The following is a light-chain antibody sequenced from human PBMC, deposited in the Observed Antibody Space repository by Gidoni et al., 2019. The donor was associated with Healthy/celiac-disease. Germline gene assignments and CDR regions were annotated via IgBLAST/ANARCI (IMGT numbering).Light chain of an antibody. V-gene: IGKV1-33*01. J-gene: IGKJ2*01. CDR3: QQYDNLPYT. Sequence: DIHMTQSPSSLSASVGDRVTITCQASQDISNYLNWYQQKPGKAPKLLIYDASNLETGVPSRLSGSGSGTDFTFTISSLQPEDIATYYCQQYDNLPYTFGQGTKLEIK. CDR2: DAS. CDR1: QDISNY.